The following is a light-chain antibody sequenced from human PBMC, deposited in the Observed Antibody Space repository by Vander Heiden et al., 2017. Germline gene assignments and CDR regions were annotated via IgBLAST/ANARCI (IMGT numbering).Light chain of an antibody. V-gene: IGLV3-1*01. CDR2: EDN. CDR3: QEWGSSGVV. Sequence: SYELTQPSSLSVYPGQTASITCSGHKLAEKYISWYQQRPGQSPVRGILEDNKRPSGIPECFSGSNSGTKANLAIGGAEAVEEADEFCQEWGSSGVVFGGGTKLTVL. CDR1: KLAEKY. J-gene: IGLJ2*01.